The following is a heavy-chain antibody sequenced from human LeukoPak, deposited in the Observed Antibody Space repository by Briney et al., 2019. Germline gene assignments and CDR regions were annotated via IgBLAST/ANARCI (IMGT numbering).Heavy chain of an antibody. CDR3: TTEGAITLVRGVSDY. D-gene: IGHD3-10*01. V-gene: IGHV3-15*01. CDR1: GITFSNAW. CDR2: IKSNTAGGTT. Sequence: GGSLRLSCAASGITFSNAWMSWVRQAPGKGLEWVGRIKSNTAGGTTDYAAPVKGRFTISRDDSKNTLYLQMNSLKTEDTAVYYCTTEGAITLVRGVSDYWGQGTLVTVSS. J-gene: IGHJ4*02.